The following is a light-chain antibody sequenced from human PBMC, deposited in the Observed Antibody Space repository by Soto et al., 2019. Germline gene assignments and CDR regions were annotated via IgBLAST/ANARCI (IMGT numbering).Light chain of an antibody. CDR3: QQYGNSPRYS. V-gene: IGKV3-20*01. J-gene: IGKJ2*03. CDR1: QSVSSDY. CDR2: ATS. Sequence: EIVLTQSPGTLSLSPGERVTRSCRASQSVSSDYLAWYQQKPGHAPRLLIYATSSRATGIPDRFSGSGSGTYFTLTISRLEPEDFAVYYCQQYGNSPRYSFGQGTKLEIK.